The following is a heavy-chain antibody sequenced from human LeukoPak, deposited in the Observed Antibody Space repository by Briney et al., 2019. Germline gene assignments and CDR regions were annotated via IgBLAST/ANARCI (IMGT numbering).Heavy chain of an antibody. J-gene: IGHJ4*02. CDR3: AKDKRGYYGSGSYIVFDY. Sequence: GWSLTLSCAASGFTFDDYAMHWLRQAPGKGLEGVSGISWNSCSIGYAYSVKGRFTISRDNAKNSLYLQMNSLRAEGTALYYCAKDKRGYYGSGSYIVFDYWGEGTLVTVSS. D-gene: IGHD3-10*01. CDR2: ISWNSCSI. CDR1: GFTFDDYA. V-gene: IGHV3-9*01.